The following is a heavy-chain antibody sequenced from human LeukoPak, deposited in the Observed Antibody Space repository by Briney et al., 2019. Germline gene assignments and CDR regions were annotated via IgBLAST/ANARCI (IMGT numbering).Heavy chain of an antibody. CDR1: GDSISSSSYY. D-gene: IGHD3-22*01. CDR3: ARSVDYFDGSAYYWGVTKIAP. Sequence: PSETLSLTCTVSGDSISSSSYYWGWLRQPPGKGLDWSGSISYTGRTYYTPPLKTRATISGDTSKYQFSLEMSSVTAADTAVSYCARSVDYFDGSAYYWGVTKIAPWGQGTLVTVSS. V-gene: IGHV4-39*01. CDR2: ISYTGRT. J-gene: IGHJ5*02.